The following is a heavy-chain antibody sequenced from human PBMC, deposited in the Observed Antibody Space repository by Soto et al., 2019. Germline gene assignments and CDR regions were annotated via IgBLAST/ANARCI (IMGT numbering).Heavy chain of an antibody. D-gene: IGHD2-15*01. J-gene: IGHJ4*02. CDR3: ARARVVAATDTVTYYFDY. CDR2: IYYSGST. V-gene: IGHV4-31*03. CDR1: GGSISSGGYY. Sequence: QVQLQESGPGLVKPSQTLSLTCTVSGGSISSGGYYWSWIRQHPGKGLEWIGYIYYSGSTYYNPSLKSRVTISVDTSKNPFSLKLSSVTAADTAVYYCARARVVAATDTVTYYFDYWGQGTLVTVSS.